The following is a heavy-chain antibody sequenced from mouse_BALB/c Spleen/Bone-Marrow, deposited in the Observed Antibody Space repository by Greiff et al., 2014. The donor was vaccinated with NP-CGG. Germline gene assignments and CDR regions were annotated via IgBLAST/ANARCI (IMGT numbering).Heavy chain of an antibody. V-gene: IGHV1-20*02. J-gene: IGHJ2*01. CDR3: ARSGYYGSSHFDY. Sequence: EVQLQQSGPELVKPGASVKISCKAPGYSFTGYFMNWVMQSHGKSLEWIGRINPYNGDTFYNQKFKGKATLTVDKSSSTAYMELRSLASEDSAVYYCARSGYYGSSHFDYWDQGTTLTVSS. CDR1: GYSFTGYF. D-gene: IGHD1-1*01. CDR2: INPYNGDT.